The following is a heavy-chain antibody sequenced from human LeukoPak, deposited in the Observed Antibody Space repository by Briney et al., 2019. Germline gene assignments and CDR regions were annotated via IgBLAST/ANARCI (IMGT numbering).Heavy chain of an antibody. CDR3: AKETGSGSYYEYYFDY. Sequence: PGRSLRLSCVASGFTFSTYGMHWVRQAPGKGLEWVAVIPYDGSNKYYADSVKGRFTISRDNSENTLYLQMNSLRAEDTAVYYCAKETGSGSYYEYYFDYWGQGTLVTVSS. CDR2: IPYDGSNK. CDR1: GFTFSTYG. D-gene: IGHD3-10*01. V-gene: IGHV3-30*18. J-gene: IGHJ4*02.